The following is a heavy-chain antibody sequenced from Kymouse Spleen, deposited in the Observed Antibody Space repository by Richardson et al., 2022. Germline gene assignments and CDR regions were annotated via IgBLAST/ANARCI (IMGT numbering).Heavy chain of an antibody. J-gene: IGHJ4*02. D-gene: IGHD3-10*01. CDR2: INHSGST. V-gene: IGHV4-34*01. CDR1: GGSFSGYY. Sequence: QVQLQQWGAGLLKPSETLSLTCAVYGGSFSGYYWSWIRQPPGKGLEWIGEINHSGSTNYNPSLKSRVTISVDTSKNQFSLKLSSVTAADTAVYYCARSMVRGVIPFDYWGQGTLVTVSS. CDR3: ARSMVRGVIPFDY.